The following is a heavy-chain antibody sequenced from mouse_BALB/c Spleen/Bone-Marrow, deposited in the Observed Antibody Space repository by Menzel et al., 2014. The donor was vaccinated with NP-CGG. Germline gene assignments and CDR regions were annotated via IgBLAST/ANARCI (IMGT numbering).Heavy chain of an antibody. V-gene: IGHV14-3*02. Sequence: VQLQQPGAELVKPGASVKLSCIASGFNIKDTYMHWVRQRPEQGLEWIGRIDPANGNTKYDPKFQGKATITADTSSNTAYLQLSSLTSEDTAVYYCASYYYGRSSFTYWGQGTLVTVSA. CDR1: GFNIKDTY. D-gene: IGHD1-1*01. CDR2: IDPANGNT. J-gene: IGHJ3*01. CDR3: ASYYYGRSSFTY.